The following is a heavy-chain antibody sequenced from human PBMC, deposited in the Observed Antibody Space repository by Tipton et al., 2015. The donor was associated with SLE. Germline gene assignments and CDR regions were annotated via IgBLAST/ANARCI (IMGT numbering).Heavy chain of an antibody. D-gene: IGHD6-25*01. CDR3: ARCGNGYFDL. Sequence: TLSLTCTVSGGSISSSSYYWGWIRQPPGKGLEWIGSIYYSGSTYYNPSLKSRVTISVDTSKNQFSLKLSSVTAADTAVYYCARCGNGYFDLWGRGTLVTVSS. CDR1: GGSISSSSYY. V-gene: IGHV4-39*07. J-gene: IGHJ2*01. CDR2: IYYSGST.